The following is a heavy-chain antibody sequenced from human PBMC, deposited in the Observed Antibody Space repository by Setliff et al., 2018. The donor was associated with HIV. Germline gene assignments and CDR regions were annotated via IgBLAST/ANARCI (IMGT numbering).Heavy chain of an antibody. J-gene: IGHJ3*02. CDR2: IYYSGST. CDR3: ARVQWDLLYVPDAFDI. V-gene: IGHV4-31*03. CDR1: GGSISSAAYY. Sequence: SETLSLTCTVSGGSISSAAYYWSWIRQHPGKGLEWIGHIYYSGSTNYNPSLKSRVTISVDTSKNQFSLQLSSVTAADTAVYYCARVQWDLLYVPDAFDIWGQGIMVTVSS. D-gene: IGHD1-26*01.